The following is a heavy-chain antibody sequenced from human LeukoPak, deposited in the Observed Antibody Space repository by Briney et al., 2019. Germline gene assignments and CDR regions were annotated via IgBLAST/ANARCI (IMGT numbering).Heavy chain of an antibody. J-gene: IGHJ5*02. V-gene: IGHV3-73*01. CDR1: GFTFSGSA. CDR3: RDSGTYNWFDP. CDR2: IDKKDKGYATAT. D-gene: IGHD1-26*01. Sequence: PGGSLKLSCAASGFTFSGSAIHWVRQSSGKGLEWVGQIDKKDKGYATATAYAASVKGRFTISRDDSINTAYLQVKSLKTEDTALYCTRDSGTYNWFDPWGQGTLVTVSS.